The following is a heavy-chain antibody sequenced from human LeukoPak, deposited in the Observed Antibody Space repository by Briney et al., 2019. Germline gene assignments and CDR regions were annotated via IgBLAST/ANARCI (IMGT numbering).Heavy chain of an antibody. D-gene: IGHD1-26*01. J-gene: IGHJ6*03. Sequence: PSETLSLTCSVSSGFITAYYWSWIRQPPGKGLEWIGYVYYSGSTEYNPSLRSRVTISLEMSTHQFSLKLSSVTAADTAVYYCARASGSYPFYYYYMDVWGKGTTVTISS. V-gene: IGHV4-59*01. CDR3: ARASGSYPFYYYYMDV. CDR2: VYYSGST. CDR1: SGFITAYY.